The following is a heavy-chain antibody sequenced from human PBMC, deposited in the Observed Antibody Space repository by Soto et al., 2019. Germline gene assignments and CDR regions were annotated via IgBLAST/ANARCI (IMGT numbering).Heavy chain of an antibody. CDR1: GDYIGSSAYF. J-gene: IGHJ4*02. D-gene: IGHD3-16*01. CDR3: ARHLGPTGVMD. CDR2: IDPGGNT. V-gene: IGHV4-39*01. Sequence: QLRFQESGPELVRPSETPSLTCAVSGDYIGSSAYFWGWTRQSPGKGLEWIATIDPGGNTNYNPSLKSRVTISSDASTNHFSLTVTSVTAADTAIYYCARHLGPTGVMDWGKGLLVTVSS.